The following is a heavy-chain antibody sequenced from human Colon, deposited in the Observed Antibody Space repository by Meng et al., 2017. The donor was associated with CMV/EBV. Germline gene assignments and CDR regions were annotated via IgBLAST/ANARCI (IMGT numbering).Heavy chain of an antibody. CDR3: VREVRRSWFDP. J-gene: IGHJ5*02. D-gene: IGHD3-10*01. Sequence: SCEVSGLTFGSYTMSWVRQAPGRGLEWVASINSYAYNIGYADSVKGRFTISRDNAKNSLFLQMNSLGAEDTAVYFCVREVRRSWFDPWGQGTLVTVSS. CDR1: GLTFGSYT. V-gene: IGHV3-21*01. CDR2: INSYAYNI.